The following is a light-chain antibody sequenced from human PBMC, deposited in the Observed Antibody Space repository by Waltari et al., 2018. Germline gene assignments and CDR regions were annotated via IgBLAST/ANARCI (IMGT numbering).Light chain of an antibody. CDR2: ATS. Sequence: DIQMTQSPSSLSASVGDRVTIACRASQTIPTYLNWYQHKAGEAPNLLIYATSNLESGVPSRFSGSGSGTEFTLTISKLQAEDFATYYCQQSDAFPYTFGQGTKLEIK. CDR3: QQSDAFPYT. V-gene: IGKV1-39*01. J-gene: IGKJ2*01. CDR1: QTIPTY.